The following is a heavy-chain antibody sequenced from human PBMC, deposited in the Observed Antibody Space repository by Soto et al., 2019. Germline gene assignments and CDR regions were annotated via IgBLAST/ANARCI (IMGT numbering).Heavy chain of an antibody. J-gene: IGHJ4*02. V-gene: IGHV4-61*01. CDR1: GGSVSDKTYY. CDR2: VYYSGTT. D-gene: IGHD4-17*01. CDR3: ARTTAVPNTLRSRYFFDY. Sequence: QVQLQESGPGLLKPSETLSLTCSVSGGSVSDKTYYWSWIRQHPGKRLEWIGYVYYSGTTNYNPSLKSRVTISVDLSKNRFSLRLSSVTTADTALYYCARTTAVPNTLRSRYFFDYWGQGTLVTVSS.